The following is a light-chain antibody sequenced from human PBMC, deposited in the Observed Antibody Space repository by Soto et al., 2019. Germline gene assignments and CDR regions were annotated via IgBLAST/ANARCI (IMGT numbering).Light chain of an antibody. CDR2: EVN. CDR1: SDDIGNFNL. CDR3: CSYAGSRWV. V-gene: IGLV2-23*02. Sequence: QSALTQPASVSGSPGQSITFSCTGSSDDIGNFNLVSWYQQYPGKAPKLILYEVNKRPLGVSDRFSGSKSGNTASLTISGLQAEDEADYHCCSYAGSRWVFGGVTKVTVL. J-gene: IGLJ3*02.